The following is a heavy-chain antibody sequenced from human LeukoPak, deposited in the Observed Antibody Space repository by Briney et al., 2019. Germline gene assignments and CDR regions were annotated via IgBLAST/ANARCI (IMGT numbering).Heavy chain of an antibody. CDR2: INHSGST. D-gene: IGHD1-1*01. J-gene: IGHJ4*02. CDR3: AKGKTGTTFDY. V-gene: IGHV4-34*01. Sequence: SETLSLTCAVYGGSFSGYYWSWIRQPPGKGLEWIGEINHSGSTNYNPSLKSRVTISVDTSKNQFSLKLSSVTAADTAVYYCAKGKTGTTFDYWGQGTLVTVSS. CDR1: GGSFSGYY.